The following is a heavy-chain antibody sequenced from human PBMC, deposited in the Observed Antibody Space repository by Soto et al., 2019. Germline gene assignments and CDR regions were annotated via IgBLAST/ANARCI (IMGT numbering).Heavy chain of an antibody. CDR1: GGSIGSSSYY. CDR3: GRPLRLPDSFDT. CDR2: IYNSVNT. V-gene: IGHV4-39*01. D-gene: IGHD2-15*01. J-gene: IGHJ3*02. Sequence: SETLSLTCTVSGGSIGSSSYYWGWVRQPPGKGLEWIGNIYNSVNTYSNPSLRSRVTISVDTSKNEFSLKLSSATAADTAVYYCGRPLRLPDSFDTWSQGTMVTVSS.